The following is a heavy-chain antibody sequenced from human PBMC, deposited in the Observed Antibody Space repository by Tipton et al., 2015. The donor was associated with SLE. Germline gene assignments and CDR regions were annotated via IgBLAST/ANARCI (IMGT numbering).Heavy chain of an antibody. Sequence: GLVKPSETLSLSCDVTGFSISSGYYWGWIRQPPGKGLEWIGSISQSGSAFYSASLKSRISMSVDPLKNQVFLRLNSGTAADTAAYYCARHDYDDNGYYMHYFDYWGQGTLVTVSS. CDR1: GFSISSGYY. J-gene: IGHJ4*02. V-gene: IGHV4-38-2*01. CDR3: ARHDYDDNGYYMHYFDY. D-gene: IGHD3-22*01. CDR2: ISQSGSA.